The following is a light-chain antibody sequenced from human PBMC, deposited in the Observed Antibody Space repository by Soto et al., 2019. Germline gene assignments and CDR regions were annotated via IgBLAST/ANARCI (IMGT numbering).Light chain of an antibody. J-gene: IGKJ5*01. V-gene: IGKV3D-15*01. CDR3: QQYNNWPIT. Sequence: EIVMTQSPATLSVSPGERATLSCRASQSVSRNLAWYQQKPGQAPRLLIYGASTRATGIPARFSGSGSGTESTLSISSLQSEDFAVYCCQQYNNWPITFGQGTRLEIK. CDR2: GAS. CDR1: QSVSRN.